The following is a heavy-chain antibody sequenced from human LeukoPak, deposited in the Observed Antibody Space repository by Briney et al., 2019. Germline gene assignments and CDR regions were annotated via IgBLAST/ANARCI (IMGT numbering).Heavy chain of an antibody. CDR2: IWYDGSNK. CDR1: GFTFSSYG. CDR3: ARDRPDYGGNSFVMDV. D-gene: IGHD4-23*01. V-gene: IGHV3-33*01. Sequence: PGGSLRLSCAASGFTFSSYGMHWVRQAPGKGLEWVAVIWYDGSNKYYADSVKGRFTISRDNSKNTLYLQMNSLRAEDTAVYYCARDRPDYGGNSFVMDVWGQGTTVTVSS. J-gene: IGHJ6*02.